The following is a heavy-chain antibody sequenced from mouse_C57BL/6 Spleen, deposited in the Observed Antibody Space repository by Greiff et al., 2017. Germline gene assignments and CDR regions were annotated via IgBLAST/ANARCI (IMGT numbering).Heavy chain of an antibody. CDR2: TYPGSGNT. CDR1: AYPFPDYY. J-gene: IGHJ2*01. Sequence: QLQLKQSGAALLRPGASVKLSCKSSAYPFPDYYISWGKPRLRQGLELIARTYPGSGNTYNNEKFKGKATLTAEKSSSTAYMHLSSLTSEDSADYVCARESYYVGYWGQGTTLTVSA. V-gene: IGHV1-76*01. CDR3: ARESYYVGY.